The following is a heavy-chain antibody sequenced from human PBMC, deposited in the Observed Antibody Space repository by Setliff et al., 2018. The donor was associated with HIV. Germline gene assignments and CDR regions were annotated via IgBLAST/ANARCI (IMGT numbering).Heavy chain of an antibody. V-gene: IGHV4-31*03. CDR1: GGSISTGGYY. J-gene: IGHJ4*02. CDR3: ARTTIVAVPAANYYFDS. Sequence: PSETLSLTCTVSGGSISTGGYYWSWIRQQPGKGLEWIGYIYYRGTTHYNPSLRSRATLSVDTSKNQFSLNLRSVTVADTAVYYCARTTIVAVPAANYYFDSWGQGDLGTVS. D-gene: IGHD2-2*01. CDR2: IYYRGTT.